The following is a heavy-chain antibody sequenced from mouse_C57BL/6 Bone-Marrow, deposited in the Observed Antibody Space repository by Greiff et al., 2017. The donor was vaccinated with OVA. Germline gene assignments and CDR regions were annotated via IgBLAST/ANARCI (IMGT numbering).Heavy chain of an antibody. J-gene: IGHJ3*01. V-gene: IGHV1-81*01. CDR1: GYTFTSYG. CDR2: IYPRSGNT. CDR3: GTTVVATRAWFAY. Sequence: QVQLQQSGAELARPGASVKLSCKASGYTFTSYGISWVKQRTGQGLEWIGEIYPRSGNTYYNEKFKGKATLTADKSSSTAYMELRSLTSEDSAVYFCGTTVVATRAWFAYWGQGTLVTVAA. D-gene: IGHD1-1*01.